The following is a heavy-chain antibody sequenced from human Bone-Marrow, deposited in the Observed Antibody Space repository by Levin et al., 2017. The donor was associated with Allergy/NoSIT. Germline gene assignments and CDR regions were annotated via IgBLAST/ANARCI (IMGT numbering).Heavy chain of an antibody. D-gene: IGHD5-12*01. Sequence: LRLSCTVSGGAISSGDYYWSWIRQHPGKGLEWIGYIYYSGNTYYNPSLQSRVTMSVDTSKNQFSLKLSSVTAADTAMYYCARDSGYSGYDDYFDYWGQGTLVTVSS. CDR1: GGAISSGDYY. CDR2: IYYSGNT. V-gene: IGHV4-31*03. J-gene: IGHJ4*02. CDR3: ARDSGYSGYDDYFDY.